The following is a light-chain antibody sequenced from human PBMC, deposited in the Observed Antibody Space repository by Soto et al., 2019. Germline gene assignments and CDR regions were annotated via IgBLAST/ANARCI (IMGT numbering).Light chain of an antibody. V-gene: IGKV1-8*01. J-gene: IGKJ5*01. CDR2: AAS. Sequence: AIRMTQSPSSFSASTGDRVTITCRASQGISNYLAWYQQKPGKAPKLLIYAASTLQSGVPSRFSGSESGTDFTLTISCLQSEDFATYYCQQYYSYPITFGQGTRLEIK. CDR3: QQYYSYPIT. CDR1: QGISNY.